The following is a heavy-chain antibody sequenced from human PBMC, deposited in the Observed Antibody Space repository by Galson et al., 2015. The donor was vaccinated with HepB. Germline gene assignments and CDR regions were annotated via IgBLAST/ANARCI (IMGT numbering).Heavy chain of an antibody. CDR2: IWYDGSNK. Sequence: SLRLSCAASGFTFSSYGMHWVRQAPGKGLEWVAVIWYDGSNKYYADSVKGRFTISRDNSKNTLYLQMNSLRAEDTAVYYCARELGYCSSTSCYTATYYYYYGMDVWGQGTTVTVSS. CDR3: ARELGYCSSTSCYTATYYYYYGMDV. J-gene: IGHJ6*02. D-gene: IGHD2-2*02. V-gene: IGHV3-33*01. CDR1: GFTFSSYG.